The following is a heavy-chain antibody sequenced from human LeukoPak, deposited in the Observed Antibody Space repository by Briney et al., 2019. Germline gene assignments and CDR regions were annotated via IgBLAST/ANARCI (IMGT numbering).Heavy chain of an antibody. D-gene: IGHD1-26*01. V-gene: IGHV4-4*09. Sequence: SETLSLTCAVYGGSFSGYYWSWIRQPPGKGLEWIGYIYTSGSTNYNPSLKSRVTISVDTSKNQFSLKLSSVTAADTAVYYCAGPRSYRFDYWGQGTLVTVSS. CDR3: AGPRSYRFDY. CDR1: GGSFSGYY. J-gene: IGHJ4*02. CDR2: IYTSGST.